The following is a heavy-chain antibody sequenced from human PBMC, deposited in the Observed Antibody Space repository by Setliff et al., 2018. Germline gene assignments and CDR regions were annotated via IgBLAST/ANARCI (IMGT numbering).Heavy chain of an antibody. Sequence: SETLSLTCAVYGGSFSGYYWSWIRQPPGKGLEWIGETNHSGSTNYNPSLKSRVTISVDTSKNQFSLKLSSVTAADTAVYYCARRAVAVVSGMDVWGQGTTVTVSS. CDR2: TNHSGST. J-gene: IGHJ6*02. V-gene: IGHV4-34*01. CDR3: ARRAVAVVSGMDV. D-gene: IGHD6-19*01. CDR1: GGSFSGYY.